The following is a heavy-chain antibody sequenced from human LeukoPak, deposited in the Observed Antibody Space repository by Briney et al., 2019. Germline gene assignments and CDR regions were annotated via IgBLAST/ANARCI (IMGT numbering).Heavy chain of an antibody. Sequence: SETLSLTCTVSGGSISSYYWSWIRQPPGKGLEWIGYIYYSGSTNYNPSLKSRVTISVDTSKNQFSLKLSSVTAADTAVYYCARAAVVPATYVLGGWFAPWGQGTLVTVSS. D-gene: IGHD2-2*01. J-gene: IGHJ5*02. CDR3: ARAAVVPATYVLGGWFAP. V-gene: IGHV4-59*01. CDR1: GGSISSYY. CDR2: IYYSGST.